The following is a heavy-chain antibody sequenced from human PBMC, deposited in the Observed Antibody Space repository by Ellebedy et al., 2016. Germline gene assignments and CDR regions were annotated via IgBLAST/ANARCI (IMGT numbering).Heavy chain of an antibody. D-gene: IGHD2-8*01. J-gene: IGHJ2*01. Sequence: GSLRLSCTVSGGSISSYYWSWIRQPPGKGLEWIGYIYYSGSTNYNPSLKSRVTISVDTSKNQFSLKLSSVTAADTAVYYCARHAWGDCTNGVCHYWYFDLWGRGTLVTVSS. CDR1: GGSISSYY. CDR3: ARHAWGDCTNGVCHYWYFDL. CDR2: IYYSGST. V-gene: IGHV4-59*08.